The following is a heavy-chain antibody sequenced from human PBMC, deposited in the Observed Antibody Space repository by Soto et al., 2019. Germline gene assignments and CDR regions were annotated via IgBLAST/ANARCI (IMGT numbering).Heavy chain of an antibody. D-gene: IGHD2-2*01. CDR3: ARDQYQELSSVSWFDS. J-gene: IGHJ5*01. Sequence: SETLSLTCTVSGGSISGDYYWSWIRQTPGKGLEWIGYIYHSGNTYYNPSLRSRVSISVDTSKNQFSLKLISATAADTAVYFCARDQYQELSSVSWFDSWGQGTRVTVS. CDR2: IYHSGNT. CDR1: GGSISGDYY. V-gene: IGHV4-30-4*01.